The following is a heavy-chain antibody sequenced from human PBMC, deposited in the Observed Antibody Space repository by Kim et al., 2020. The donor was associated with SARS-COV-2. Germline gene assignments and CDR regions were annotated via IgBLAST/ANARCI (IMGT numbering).Heavy chain of an antibody. J-gene: IGHJ4*02. CDR2: INTHNGNR. CDR3: ARDGGSHFLGGY. D-gene: IGHD3-10*01. CDR1: GYTFTDHG. V-gene: IGHV1-18*01. Sequence: ASVKVSCKTSGYTFTDHGITWVRQAPGQGLEWMSWINTHNGNRKYIQQFQDRVTMTMDTSTGTAYMELKNLRFDDTAGYYCARDGGSHFLGGYWGQGTLITVSS.